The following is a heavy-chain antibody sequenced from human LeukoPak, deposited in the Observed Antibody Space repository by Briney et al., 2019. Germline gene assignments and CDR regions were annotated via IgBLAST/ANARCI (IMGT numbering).Heavy chain of an antibody. V-gene: IGHV3-23*01. CDR1: GFTFSSYA. D-gene: IGHD3-22*01. J-gene: IGHJ4*02. CDR3: AKVRQRNYYDSSGYLFFDY. CDR2: ISGSGGST. Sequence: GGSLRLSCAASGFTFSSYAMSWVRQAPGKGLEWVSAISGSGGSTYYADSVKGRFTISRDNSENTLYLQMNSLRAEDTAVYYCAKVRQRNYYDSSGYLFFDYWGQGTLVTVSS.